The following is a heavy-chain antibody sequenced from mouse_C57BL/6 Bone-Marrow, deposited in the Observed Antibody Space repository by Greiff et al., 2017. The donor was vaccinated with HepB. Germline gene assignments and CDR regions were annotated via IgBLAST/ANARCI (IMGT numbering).Heavy chain of an antibody. Sequence: LVESGAELARPGASVKLSCKASGYTFTSYGISWVKQRTGQGLEWIGEIYPRSGNTYYNEKFKGKATLTADKSSSTAYMEIRSLTSEDSAVYFCAEAYYYGSSSYWYFDVWGTGTTVTVSS. CDR3: AEAYYYGSSSYWYFDV. V-gene: IGHV1-81*01. D-gene: IGHD1-1*01. CDR2: IYPRSGNT. CDR1: GYTFTSYG. J-gene: IGHJ1*03.